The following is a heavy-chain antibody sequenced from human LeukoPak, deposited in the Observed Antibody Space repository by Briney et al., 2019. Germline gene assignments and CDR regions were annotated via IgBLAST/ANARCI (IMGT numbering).Heavy chain of an antibody. V-gene: IGHV1-69*05. CDR3: ARHQEVGATLSAFDI. D-gene: IGHD1-26*01. CDR2: IIPIFGTA. Sequence: SVKVSCKASGGTFSSYAISWVRQAPGQGLEWMGRIIPIFGTANYAQKLQGRVTITTDESTSTAYMELSSLRSEDTAVYYCARHQEVGATLSAFDIWGQGTMVTVSS. CDR1: GGTFSSYA. J-gene: IGHJ3*02.